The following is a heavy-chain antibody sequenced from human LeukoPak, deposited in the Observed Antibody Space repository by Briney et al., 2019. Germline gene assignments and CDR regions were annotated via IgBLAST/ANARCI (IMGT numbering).Heavy chain of an antibody. V-gene: IGHV4-39*07. CDR1: GGSISSSSYY. J-gene: IGHJ4*02. Sequence: PSETLSLTCTVSGGSISSSSYYWGWIRQPPGKGLEWIGSIYYSGSTYYNPSLKSRVTISVDTSKNQFSLKLSSVTAADTAVYYCARGPYSSGDYWGQGTLVTVSS. CDR3: ARGPYSSGDY. CDR2: IYYSGST. D-gene: IGHD6-19*01.